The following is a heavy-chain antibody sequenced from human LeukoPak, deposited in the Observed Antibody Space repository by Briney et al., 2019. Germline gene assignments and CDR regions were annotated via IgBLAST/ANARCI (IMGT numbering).Heavy chain of an antibody. D-gene: IGHD2-15*01. CDR2: ISAYNGNT. CDR3: ARDLGYCSGGSCYSSGLFDY. Sequence: ASVKVSCKASGYTFTSYGISWVRQAPGQGREWMGWISAYNGNTNYAQKLQGRVTMTTDTSTSTAYMELRSLRSDDTAVYYCARDLGYCSGGSCYSSGLFDYWGQGTLVTVSS. CDR1: GYTFTSYG. J-gene: IGHJ4*02. V-gene: IGHV1-18*04.